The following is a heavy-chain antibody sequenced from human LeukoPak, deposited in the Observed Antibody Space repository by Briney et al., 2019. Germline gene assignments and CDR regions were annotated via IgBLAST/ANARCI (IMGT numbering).Heavy chain of an antibody. D-gene: IGHD3-10*01. J-gene: IGHJ4*02. Sequence: SETLSLTCTVSGGSINSGTNYWSWIRRPAGKGLEWIGRIYTSGSTNYNPSLKSRVTISLDTSKNQFSLKLSSVTAADTAVYYCARDTVIRGIQPWGQGTLVTVSS. V-gene: IGHV4-61*02. CDR1: GGSINSGTNY. CDR2: IYTSGST. CDR3: ARDTVIRGIQP.